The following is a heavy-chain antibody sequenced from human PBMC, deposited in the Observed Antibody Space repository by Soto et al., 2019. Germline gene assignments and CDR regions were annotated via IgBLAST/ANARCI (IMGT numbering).Heavy chain of an antibody. Sequence: ASXKVSCKASGYTFTSYAMHWVRQAPGQRLEWMGWINAGNGNTKYSQKFQGRVTITRDTSASTAYMELSSLRSEDTAVYYCATTPICSGGSCYSRPLDYWGQGTLVTVSS. J-gene: IGHJ4*02. CDR1: GYTFTSYA. CDR2: INAGNGNT. D-gene: IGHD2-15*01. V-gene: IGHV1-3*01. CDR3: ATTPICSGGSCYSRPLDY.